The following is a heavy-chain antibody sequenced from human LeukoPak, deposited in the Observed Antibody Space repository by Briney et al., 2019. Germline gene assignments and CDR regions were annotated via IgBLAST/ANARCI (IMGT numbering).Heavy chain of an antibody. CDR2: INAYNGNT. J-gene: IGHJ4*02. V-gene: IGHV1-18*01. CDR3: ARRQGTTLSFDY. Sequence: ASVKVSCKASGYTFTSYGFSWVRQAPGQGLEWMGWINAYNGNTNYAQKLQGRVTMTTDTSTSTAYMELRSMRFDDTAVYYCARRQGTTLSFDYWGQGTLVTVSS. CDR1: GYTFTSYG. D-gene: IGHD1-1*01.